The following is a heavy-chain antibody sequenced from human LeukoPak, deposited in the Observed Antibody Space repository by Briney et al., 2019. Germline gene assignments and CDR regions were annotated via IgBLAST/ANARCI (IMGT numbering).Heavy chain of an antibody. Sequence: SETLSLTCTVSGGSISSSSYYWGWIRQPPGTGLEWIASIYYSGSTYYNPSLKSRVTISVDTSKNQFSLKLSSVTAADTAVYYCARASYSYDINGWVPFDYWGQGTLVTVSS. CDR3: ARASYSYDINGWVPFDY. CDR1: GGSISSSSYY. V-gene: IGHV4-39*01. J-gene: IGHJ4*02. D-gene: IGHD3-22*01. CDR2: IYYSGST.